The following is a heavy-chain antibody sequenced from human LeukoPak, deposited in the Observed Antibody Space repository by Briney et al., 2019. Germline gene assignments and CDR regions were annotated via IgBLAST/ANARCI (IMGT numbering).Heavy chain of an antibody. D-gene: IGHD3-22*01. CDR1: GGTFSSYA. J-gene: IGHJ5*02. CDR2: NIPILGIA. V-gene: IGHV1-69*04. Sequence: SVKVSCKASGGTFSSYAISWMRQAPGQGLEWMGRNIPILGIANYAQKFQGRVTITADKSTSTAYMELSSLRSEDTAVYYCARDQLSYYDSSQYNWFDPWGQGTLVTVSS. CDR3: ARDQLSYYDSSQYNWFDP.